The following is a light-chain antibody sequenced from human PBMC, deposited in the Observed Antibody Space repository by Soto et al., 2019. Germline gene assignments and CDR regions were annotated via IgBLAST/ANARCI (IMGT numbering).Light chain of an antibody. CDR1: KTIASRY. Sequence: EIVLTQSPGTLSLSPGERATLSCRASKTIASRYLAWYQHQPGQSPRLLIYRTFARHPGIPDRFSGGGFGTGFTVTISTLERDDCAGYSSPQYHTSPPTFGNGTRL. CDR3: PQYHTSPPT. V-gene: IGKV3-20*01. CDR2: RTF. J-gene: IGKJ5*01.